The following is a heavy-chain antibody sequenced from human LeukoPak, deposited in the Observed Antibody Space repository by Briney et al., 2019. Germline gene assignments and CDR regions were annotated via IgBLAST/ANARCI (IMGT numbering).Heavy chain of an antibody. CDR2: ISSSSTI. J-gene: IGHJ6*02. CDR3: ARGNLMTTVTSSYYYGMDV. CDR1: GFTFSSYS. D-gene: IGHD4-11*01. V-gene: IGHV3-48*01. Sequence: GGSLRLSCAASGFTFSSYSMNWVRQAPGKGLEWVSYISSSSTIYYADSVKGRFTISRDNAKNSLYLQMNSLRAEDTAVYYCARGNLMTTVTSSYYYGMDVWGQGTTVTVSS.